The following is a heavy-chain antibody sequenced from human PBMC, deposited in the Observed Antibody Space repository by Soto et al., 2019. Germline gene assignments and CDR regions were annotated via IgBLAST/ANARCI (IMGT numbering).Heavy chain of an antibody. V-gene: IGHV4-39*01. D-gene: IGHD2-15*01. CDR3: ARHLTCGTGGSCSLRYFDY. Sequence: PSETLSLTCTVSGGSISSNNYYWAWIRQPPGKGLEWIGSIYYSGSTYYNPSLKSRVTISVDTSENQFSLKLSSVTAADTAVYHCARHLTCGTGGSCSLRYFDYCVQGTRVTVAS. CDR1: GGSISSNNYY. CDR2: IYYSGST. J-gene: IGHJ4*02.